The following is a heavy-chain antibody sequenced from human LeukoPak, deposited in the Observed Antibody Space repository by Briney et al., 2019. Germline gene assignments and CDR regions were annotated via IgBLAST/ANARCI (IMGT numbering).Heavy chain of an antibody. CDR2: LIPIFGTA. D-gene: IGHD3-9*01. CDR3: SRAEAGYDILTGYPPYYYYYMDV. J-gene: IGHJ6*03. Sequence: SVKVSCKASGGTFSSYAISWVRQAPGQGLEWMGGLIPIFGTANYAQKFQGRVTITTDESTSIAYMELSSLRSEDTAVYFCSRAEAGYDILTGYPPYYYYYMDVWGKGTTVAVSS. V-gene: IGHV1-69*05. CDR1: GGTFSSYA.